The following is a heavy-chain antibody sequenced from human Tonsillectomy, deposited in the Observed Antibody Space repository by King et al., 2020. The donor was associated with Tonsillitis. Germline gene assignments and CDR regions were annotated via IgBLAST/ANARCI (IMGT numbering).Heavy chain of an antibody. CDR1: GYSFTRYW. CDR3: ARYDSTGAGAFDI. CDR2: IYPGDSET. D-gene: IGHD3-22*01. Sequence: DVQLVESGAEVKKPGESLKISCKGSGYSFTRYWIVLVRQMPGKGLEWMGIIYPGDSETRYSPSFQGQVTISADKSISTAFLQWSRLKASDSAIYYCARYDSTGAGAFDIWGQGTMVTVSS. J-gene: IGHJ3*02. V-gene: IGHV5-51*01.